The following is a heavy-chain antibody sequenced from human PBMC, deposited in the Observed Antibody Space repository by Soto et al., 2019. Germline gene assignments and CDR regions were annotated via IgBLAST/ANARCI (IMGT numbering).Heavy chain of an antibody. V-gene: IGHV1-69*08. Sequence: QVQLVQSGAGVKKPGSSVKVSCKASGGTFSSYTISWVRQAPGQGLEWMGRIIPILGIANYAQKFQGRVTITADKSTSTAYMELSSLRSEDTAVYYCAREGAIGYCSSTSCSYDYWGQGTLVTVSS. CDR3: AREGAIGYCSSTSCSYDY. D-gene: IGHD2-2*01. CDR1: GGTFSSYT. J-gene: IGHJ4*02. CDR2: IIPILGIA.